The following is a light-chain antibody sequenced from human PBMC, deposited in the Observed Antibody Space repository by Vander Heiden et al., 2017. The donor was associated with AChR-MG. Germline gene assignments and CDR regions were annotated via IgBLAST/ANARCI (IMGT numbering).Light chain of an antibody. J-gene: IGKJ2*01. CDR1: QSYSYNS. Sequence: ELTQSQGTLSLSPGESTTISCRASQSYSYNSLVWYQQKPGQAPRLLICGASSRATGIPDRFSGTGSGTEFTLTVTRMEPEDFAVYYCQLYGDSQGYIYGPGTKLEL. CDR3: QLYGDSQGYI. CDR2: GAS. V-gene: IGKV3-20*01.